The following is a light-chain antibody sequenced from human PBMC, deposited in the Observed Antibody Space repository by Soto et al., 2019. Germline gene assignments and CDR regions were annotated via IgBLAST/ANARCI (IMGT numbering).Light chain of an antibody. CDR3: MQALQSPRT. CDR1: RGLLHSTGKNY. CDR2: LGS. Sequence: DILMTQSPISLPVTPGEPASISCLSSRGLLHSTGKNYLDWFLQKPGQSPQLLIYLGSNRASGVPDRFSGSGSGTNFTLKISRVEAEDVGVYYCMQALQSPRTFGRGTKVDI. J-gene: IGKJ1*01. V-gene: IGKV2-28*01.